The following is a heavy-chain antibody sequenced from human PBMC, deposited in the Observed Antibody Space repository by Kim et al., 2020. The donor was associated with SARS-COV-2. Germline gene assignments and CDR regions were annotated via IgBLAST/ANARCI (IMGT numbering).Heavy chain of an antibody. CDR3: ARVLNSLPRSLWTVPKGYYFDY. CDR1: GGSISSGDYY. Sequence: SETLSLTCTVSGGSISSGDYYWSWIRQPPGKGLEWIGYIYYSGSTYYNPSLKSRVTISVDTSKNQFSLKLSSVTAADTAVYYCARVLNSLPRSLWTVPKGYYFDYWGQGTLVTVSS. J-gene: IGHJ4*02. CDR2: IYYSGST. D-gene: IGHD3-10*01. V-gene: IGHV4-30-4*01.